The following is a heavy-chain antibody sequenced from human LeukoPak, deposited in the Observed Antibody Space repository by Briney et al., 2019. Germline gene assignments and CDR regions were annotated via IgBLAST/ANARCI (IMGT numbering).Heavy chain of an antibody. CDR3: ASCSSTSWYAGDWFDP. J-gene: IGHJ5*02. Sequence: SETLSLTCAVYGGSFSDYYWSWIRQSPGKGLEWIGEINHSGSANYNPSLRNRVTISVDTSKNQFSLKLNSLTVADTAVYYCASCSSTSWYAGDWFDPWGQGTLVTVSS. CDR1: GGSFSDYY. D-gene: IGHD2-2*01. CDR2: INHSGSA. V-gene: IGHV4-34*01.